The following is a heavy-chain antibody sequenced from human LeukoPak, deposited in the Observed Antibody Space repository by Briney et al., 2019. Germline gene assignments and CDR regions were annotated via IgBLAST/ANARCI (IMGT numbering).Heavy chain of an antibody. CDR1: GYTFTSYD. Sequence: ASVKFSCKASGYTFTSYDINWVRQATGQGLEWMGCMNPNSGNTGYAQKFQGRVTMTRDTSISTAYMELSRLRSDDTAVYYCAGTIFGVVTIGYWGQGTLVTVSS. CDR2: MNPNSGNT. J-gene: IGHJ4*02. CDR3: AGTIFGVVTIGY. D-gene: IGHD3-3*01. V-gene: IGHV1-8*01.